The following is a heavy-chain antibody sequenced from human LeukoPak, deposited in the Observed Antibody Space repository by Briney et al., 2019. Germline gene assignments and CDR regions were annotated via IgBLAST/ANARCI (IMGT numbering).Heavy chain of an antibody. V-gene: IGHV4-59*01. CDR2: IYYSGST. Sequence: SETLSLTCTVSGGSTSSYYWSWIRQPPGKGLEWIGYIYYSGSTNYNPSLKSRVTISVDTSKNQFSLKLSSVTAADTAVYYCARVGDYSYGNYWGQGTLVTVSS. CDR3: ARVGDYSYGNY. J-gene: IGHJ4*02. D-gene: IGHD5-18*01. CDR1: GGSTSSYY.